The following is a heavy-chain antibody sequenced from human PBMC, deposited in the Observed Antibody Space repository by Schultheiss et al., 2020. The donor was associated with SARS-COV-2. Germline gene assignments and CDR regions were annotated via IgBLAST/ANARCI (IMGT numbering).Heavy chain of an antibody. CDR3: ARDTNLARGWFDP. CDR1: GGSFSGYN. D-gene: IGHD1-14*01. CDR2: INHSGST. J-gene: IGHJ5*02. Sequence: SQTLSLTCSVYGGSFSGYNWSWIRQPPGKGLEWIGEINHSGSTKYNPSLKSRVTISVDTSKNQFSLKVSSVTAADTAVYYCARDTNLARGWFDPWGQGTLVTVSS. V-gene: IGHV4-34*01.